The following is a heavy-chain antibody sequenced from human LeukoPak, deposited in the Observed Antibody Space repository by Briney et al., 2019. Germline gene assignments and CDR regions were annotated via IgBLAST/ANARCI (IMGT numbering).Heavy chain of an antibody. V-gene: IGHV3-49*04. CDR3: TRDAGSVYYYDSSGYYFDY. D-gene: IGHD3-22*01. Sequence: PGGSLRLSCTTSGFTFGDYAMSWVRQAPGKGLEWVGFIRSKAYGGTTEYAASVKGRFTIPRDDSKSIAYLQMNSLKTEDTAVYYCTRDAGSVYYYDSSGYYFDYWGQGTLVTVSS. CDR2: IRSKAYGGTT. J-gene: IGHJ4*02. CDR1: GFTFGDYA.